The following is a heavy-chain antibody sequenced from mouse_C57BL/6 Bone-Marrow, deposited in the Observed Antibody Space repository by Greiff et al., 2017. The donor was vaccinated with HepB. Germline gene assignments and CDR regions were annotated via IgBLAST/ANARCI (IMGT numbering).Heavy chain of an antibody. Sequence: EVMLVESGGDLVKPGGSLKLSCAASGFTFSSYGMSWVRQTPDKRLEWVATISSGGSYTYYPDSVKGRFTISRDNAKNTLYLQMSSLKSEDTAMYYCGRGAGGDYWGQGTTLTVSS. CDR1: GFTFSSYG. CDR2: ISSGGSYT. CDR3: GRGAGGDY. J-gene: IGHJ2*01. V-gene: IGHV5-6*01.